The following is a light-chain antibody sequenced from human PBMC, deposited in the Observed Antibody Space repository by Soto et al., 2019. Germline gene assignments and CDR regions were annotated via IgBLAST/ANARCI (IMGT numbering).Light chain of an antibody. V-gene: IGKV1-33*01. CDR2: DAS. CDR1: QDINHY. Sequence: DIQMTQSPSSLSASVGDRVTITCQASQDINHYLNWFQQKPGQAPKLLIYDASNLQTGVPSRFSGSGSGTDFTFTISSLQPEDIGTYYCQQYYNVPRTFGQGTRLEI. CDR3: QQYYNVPRT. J-gene: IGKJ2*01.